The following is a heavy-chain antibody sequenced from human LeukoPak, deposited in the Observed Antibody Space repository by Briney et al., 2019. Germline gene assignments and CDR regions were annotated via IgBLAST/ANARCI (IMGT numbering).Heavy chain of an antibody. Sequence: ASVKVSCKASGYTFTHYIINWVRQAPGQGLEWMGKISDYNNYTTYAQKFQGRIAMTTDTSTNTAYMDLRSLRSDDTAFYYCAREGADDHGRLLWFDPWGQGTLVTVSS. D-gene: IGHD4-17*01. CDR1: GYTFTHYI. CDR2: ISDYNNYT. V-gene: IGHV1-18*01. CDR3: AREGADDHGRLLWFDP. J-gene: IGHJ5*02.